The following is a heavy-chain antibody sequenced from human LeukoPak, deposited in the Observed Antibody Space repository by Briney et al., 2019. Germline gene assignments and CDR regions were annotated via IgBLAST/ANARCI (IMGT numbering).Heavy chain of an antibody. CDR2: LYPSGST. V-gene: IGHV4-59*08. CDR3: ARHYLYCTNGVCYTPFDY. Sequence: PSETLSLTCSVSGGSINSGYWSWIRQPPGKGLEWIGLLYPSGSTNYNPSLKSRVTISVDTSRTQFSLKLSSVTAADTAVYYCARHYLYCTNGVCYTPFDYWGQGTLVTVSS. CDR1: GGSINSGY. D-gene: IGHD2-8*01. J-gene: IGHJ4*02.